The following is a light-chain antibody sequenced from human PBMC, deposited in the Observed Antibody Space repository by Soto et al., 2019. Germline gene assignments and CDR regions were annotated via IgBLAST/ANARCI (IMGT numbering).Light chain of an antibody. V-gene: IGLV2-14*01. Sequence: QSVLTQPASVSGSPGQSITISCTGTSSVVGGYNSVSWYQQHPGEAPKLVIYEVTNRPSGISNRFSGSKSGNTASLTISGLQAEDEADYYCSSYTSSSTRVFGTGTKVTVL. CDR2: EVT. J-gene: IGLJ1*01. CDR3: SSYTSSSTRV. CDR1: SSVVGGYNS.